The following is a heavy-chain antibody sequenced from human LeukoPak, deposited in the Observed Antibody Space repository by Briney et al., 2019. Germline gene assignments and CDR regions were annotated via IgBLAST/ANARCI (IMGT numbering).Heavy chain of an antibody. CDR1: GFTFSSYG. J-gene: IGHJ4*02. Sequence: GRSLRLSCAASGFTFSSYGMHWVRQAPGKGLEWVAVISYDGSNKYYADSVKGRFTISRDNSKNTLYLQMNSLRAEDTAVYYCAKGAVYYDSSGLRGYFDYWGQGTLVTVSS. CDR3: AKGAVYYDSSGLRGYFDY. D-gene: IGHD3-22*01. CDR2: ISYDGSNK. V-gene: IGHV3-30*18.